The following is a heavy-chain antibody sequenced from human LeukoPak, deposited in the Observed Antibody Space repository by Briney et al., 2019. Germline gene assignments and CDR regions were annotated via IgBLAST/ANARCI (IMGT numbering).Heavy chain of an antibody. CDR1: GGSLSGYY. CDR2: MYNSGST. CDR3: ARGQVVATAGTRDFQH. D-gene: IGHD6-13*01. J-gene: IGHJ1*01. Sequence: PSETLSLTCAGYGGSLSGYYWSWIRQPPGKGLEGIGEMYNSGSTNYNPSLKSRVTISVDTSKNQFSLKFSSVTAADTGLYYCARGQVVATAGTRDFQHWGQGTLVTVSS. V-gene: IGHV4-34*01.